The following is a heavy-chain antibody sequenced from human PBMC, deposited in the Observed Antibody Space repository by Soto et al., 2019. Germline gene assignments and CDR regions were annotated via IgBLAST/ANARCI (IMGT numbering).Heavy chain of an antibody. CDR2: IYYSGST. V-gene: IGHV4-39*07. CDR1: GGSISSSSYY. CDR3: ARGVIVVVPAAIGDDYYYYMDV. Sequence: SETLSLTCTVSGGSISSSSYYWGWIRQPPGKGLEWIGSIYYSGSTYYNPSLKSRVTISVDTSKNQFSLKLSSVTAADTAVYYCARGVIVVVPAAIGDDYYYYMDVWGKGTTVTVSS. D-gene: IGHD2-2*01. J-gene: IGHJ6*03.